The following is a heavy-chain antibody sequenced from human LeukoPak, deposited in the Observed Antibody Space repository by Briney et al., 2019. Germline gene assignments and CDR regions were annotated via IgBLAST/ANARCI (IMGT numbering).Heavy chain of an antibody. CDR1: GFTFSSYG. CDR3: AKDLSLYYYDSSGSDY. D-gene: IGHD3-22*01. J-gene: IGHJ4*02. Sequence: GGSLRLSCAASGFTFSSYGMHWVRQAPGKGLEWVSFISYDGSNKNYADSVKGRFTISRDNSKNTLYLQVNSLRAEDTAVYYCAKDLSLYYYDSSGSDYWGQGTLVTVSS. V-gene: IGHV3-30*18. CDR2: ISYDGSNK.